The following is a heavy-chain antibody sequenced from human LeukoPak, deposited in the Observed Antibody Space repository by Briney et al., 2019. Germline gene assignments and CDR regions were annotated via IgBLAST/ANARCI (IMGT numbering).Heavy chain of an antibody. J-gene: IGHJ6*02. CDR2: ISSSSSYI. D-gene: IGHD3-22*01. V-gene: IGHV3-21*01. Sequence: GGSLRLSCAASGFTFSSYSMNWVRQAPGEGLEWVSSISSSSSYIYYADSVKGRFTISRDNAKNSLYLQMNSLRAEDTAVYYCARASDYYDSEDGMDVWGQGTTVTVSS. CDR3: ARASDYYDSEDGMDV. CDR1: GFTFSSYS.